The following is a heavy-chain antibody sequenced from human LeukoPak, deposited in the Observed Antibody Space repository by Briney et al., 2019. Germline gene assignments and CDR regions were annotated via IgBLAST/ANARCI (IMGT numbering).Heavy chain of an antibody. J-gene: IGHJ4*02. Sequence: GSVRVSCKASGYTFTSYVITWVRQAPGQGLEYVSSISTYKGITNYAQKLQGRVTMSTDTSTSTPYMELRSLRSDDTAVFYCARSGAHYFDTSSTHIDYWGQGTLVTVSS. CDR2: ISTYKGIT. D-gene: IGHD3-22*01. CDR1: GYTFTSYV. V-gene: IGHV1-18*01. CDR3: ARSGAHYFDTSSTHIDY.